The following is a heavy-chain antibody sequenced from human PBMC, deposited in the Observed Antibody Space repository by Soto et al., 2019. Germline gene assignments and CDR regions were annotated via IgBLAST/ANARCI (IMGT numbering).Heavy chain of an antibody. J-gene: IGHJ6*01. D-gene: IGHD2-2*01. Sequence: GESLKISCKGSGYSFTSYWISWVRQMPGKGLEWMGRIDPSDSYTNYSPSFQGHVTISADKSISTAYLQWSSLKASDTAMYYCASSPRGYCSSTICRELANYYGIDALGQGTTVNVSS. CDR2: IDPSDSYT. V-gene: IGHV5-10-1*01. CDR1: GYSFTSYW. CDR3: ASSPRGYCSSTICRELANYYGIDA.